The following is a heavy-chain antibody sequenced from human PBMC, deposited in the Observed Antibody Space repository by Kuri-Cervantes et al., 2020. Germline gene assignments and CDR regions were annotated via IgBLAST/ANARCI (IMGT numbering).Heavy chain of an antibody. CDR1: GYTFSNFY. Sequence: ASVKVSCKASGYTFSNFYMHWERQAPGQGLEWMGVISPSGDSIRYAQKFQGRVTMTRDTSTSTAYMELSNLRSEDTAVYYCARRDVVAPVIGYWGQGTLVTVSS. J-gene: IGHJ4*02. CDR3: ARRDVVAPVIGY. CDR2: ISPSGDSI. V-gene: IGHV1-46*01. D-gene: IGHD2-2*01.